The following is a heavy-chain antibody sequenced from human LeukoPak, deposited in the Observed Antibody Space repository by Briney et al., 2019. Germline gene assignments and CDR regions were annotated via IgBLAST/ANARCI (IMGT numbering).Heavy chain of an antibody. CDR2: IYYSGAT. CDR3: ARGAKSDYDYVWGSYPTAFDY. Sequence: SETLSLTGTVSGVSICGNNWSWIRQPPGKELEGIGIIYYSGATNYNPSLKSRVTISVDTSKNQFSLKLSSVTAADTAVYYCARGAKSDYDYVWGSYPTAFDYWGQGTLVTVSS. V-gene: IGHV4-59*01. CDR1: GVSICGNN. J-gene: IGHJ4*02. D-gene: IGHD3-16*01.